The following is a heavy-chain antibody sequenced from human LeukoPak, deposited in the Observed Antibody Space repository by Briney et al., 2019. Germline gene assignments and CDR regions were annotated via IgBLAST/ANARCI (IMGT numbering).Heavy chain of an antibody. V-gene: IGHV3-9*01. CDR1: GFTFNDHA. CDR3: ARASYYYDTTGLGAVDI. J-gene: IGHJ3*02. D-gene: IGHD3-22*01. CDR2: INWNSDNI. Sequence: GRSLRPSCAASGFTFNDHAMYWVRQAPGKGLEWVSGINWNSDNIGYADSVKGRFTISRDDAKNSLFLQMNSLRTEDTALYYCARASYYYDTTGLGAVDIWGQGTMVTVSS.